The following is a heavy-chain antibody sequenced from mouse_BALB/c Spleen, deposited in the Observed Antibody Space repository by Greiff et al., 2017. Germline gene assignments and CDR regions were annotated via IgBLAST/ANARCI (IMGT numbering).Heavy chain of an antibody. CDR3: ARDYGSSAY. D-gene: IGHD1-1*01. V-gene: IGHV14-3*02. CDR2: IDPANGNT. CDR1: GFNIKDTY. Sequence: VQLKQSGAELVKPGASVKLSCTASGFNIKDTYMPWVKQRPEQGLEWIGRIDPANGNTKYDPKFQGKATITADTSSNTAYLQLSSLTSEDTAVYYCARDYGSSAYWGQGTLVTVSA. J-gene: IGHJ3*01.